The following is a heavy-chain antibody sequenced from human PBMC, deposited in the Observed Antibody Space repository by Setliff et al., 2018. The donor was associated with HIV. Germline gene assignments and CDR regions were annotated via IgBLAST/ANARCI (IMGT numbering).Heavy chain of an antibody. J-gene: IGHJ2*01. CDR3: AREELSASSYGDRYWYFSL. Sequence: PGGSLRLSCEASRFTFNNYGMHWVRQAPGEGLEWVAVIWYDGTNKYYADSVKGRFTISRDNSKNTLYLEMASLRVEDTAVYYCAREELSASSYGDRYWYFSLWGRGTLVTVSS. CDR2: IWYDGTNK. V-gene: IGHV3-33*08. D-gene: IGHD5-18*01. CDR1: RFTFNNYG.